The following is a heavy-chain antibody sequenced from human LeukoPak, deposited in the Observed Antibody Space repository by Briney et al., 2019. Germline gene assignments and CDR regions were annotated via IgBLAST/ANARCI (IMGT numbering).Heavy chain of an antibody. Sequence: SETLSLTCTVSGYSISSGYYWGWIRQPPGKGLEWIGSIYHSGSTYYNPSLKSRVTISVDTSKNQFSLKLSSVTAADTAVYYCARNYQSVGYYYMDVWGKGTTVTVSS. V-gene: IGHV4-38-2*02. CDR3: ARNYQSVGYYYMDV. CDR2: IYHSGST. D-gene: IGHD1-7*01. J-gene: IGHJ6*03. CDR1: GYSISSGYY.